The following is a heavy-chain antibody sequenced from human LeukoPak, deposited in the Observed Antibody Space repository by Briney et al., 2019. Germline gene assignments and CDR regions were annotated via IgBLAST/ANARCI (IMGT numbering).Heavy chain of an antibody. D-gene: IGHD6-13*01. J-gene: IGHJ4*02. CDR1: GGSISSSSYY. V-gene: IGHV4-39*07. CDR2: IYYSGST. Sequence: PSETLSLTCTVSGGSISSSSYYWGWIRQPPGKGLEWIGSIYYSGSTYYNPSLKSRVTISVDTSKNQFSLKLSSVTAADTAVYYCARGLGSSSFWGQGTLVTVSS. CDR3: ARGLGSSSF.